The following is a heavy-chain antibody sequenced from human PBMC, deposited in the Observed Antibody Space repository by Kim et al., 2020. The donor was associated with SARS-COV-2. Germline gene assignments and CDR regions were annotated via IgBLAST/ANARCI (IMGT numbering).Heavy chain of an antibody. CDR3: AREVDSINWEENNWIDP. J-gene: IGHJ5*02. D-gene: IGHD1-1*01. CDR2: INQDGNEK. V-gene: IGHV3-7*03. CDR1: GFTFSSHW. Sequence: GGSLRLSCAASGFTFSSHWMSWVRQAPGKGLEWVANINQDGNEKNYVYSVKGRFTISRDNPKNSLYLHIHSLRAEDTAVYYCAREVDSINWEENNWIDPWGQGTQVTVSS.